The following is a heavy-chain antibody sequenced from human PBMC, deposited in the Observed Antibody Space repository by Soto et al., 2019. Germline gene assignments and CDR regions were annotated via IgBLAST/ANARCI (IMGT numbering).Heavy chain of an antibody. J-gene: IGHJ1*01. Sequence: ESMSLTSTVASGSISSSSYYWGWIRQHPGKGLEWIGSIYYRGSTYYKPSLKSRVTISVATSKTQFSLKLSSVTAADTAVYYCARPFTTTSYDFCGGKGCWFEYWGQGTLVTVSS. D-gene: IGHD3-3*01. CDR1: SGSISSSSYY. V-gene: IGHV4-39*01. CDR2: IYYRGST. CDR3: ARPFTTTSYDFCGGKGCWFEY.